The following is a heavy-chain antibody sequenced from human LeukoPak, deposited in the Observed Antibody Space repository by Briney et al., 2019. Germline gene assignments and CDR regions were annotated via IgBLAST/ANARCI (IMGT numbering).Heavy chain of an antibody. V-gene: IGHV1-18*01. J-gene: IGHJ6*02. CDR3: ARIPTGGFLEWSYYYYYGMDV. CDR1: GYTFTSYG. Sequence: ASVKVSCKASGYTFTSYGISWVRQAPGQGLECMGWISAYNGNTNYAQKLQGRVTMTTDTSTSTAYMELRSLRSDDTAVYYCARIPTGGFLEWSYYYYYGMDVWGQGTTVTVSS. D-gene: IGHD3-3*01. CDR2: ISAYNGNT.